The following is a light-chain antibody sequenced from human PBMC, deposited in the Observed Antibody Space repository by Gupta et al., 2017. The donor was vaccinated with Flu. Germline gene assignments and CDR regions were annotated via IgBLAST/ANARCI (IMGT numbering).Light chain of an antibody. CDR2: GAS. Sequence: SCRASQSVSSIYLAWYQQKPGQIRRLLIYGASTRAAGITDRFSGSGSETDFTRTISRLEPEDFAVYYCQQYGGSLGQGTKLEIK. CDR3: QQYGGS. V-gene: IGKV3-20*01. J-gene: IGKJ2*01. CDR1: QSVSSIY.